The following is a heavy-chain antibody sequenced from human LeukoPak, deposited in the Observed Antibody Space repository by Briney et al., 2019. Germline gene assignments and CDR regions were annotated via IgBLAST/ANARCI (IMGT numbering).Heavy chain of an antibody. J-gene: IGHJ5*02. V-gene: IGHV4-31*03. CDR1: GGSISSGGHF. CDR3: TRDGPRSSGYPDT. CDR2: IYYSGST. D-gene: IGHD3-22*01. Sequence: SQTLSLTCTVSGGSISSGGHFWSWIRQHPGKGLEWIGYIYYSGSTYYNPSLKSRVSISVDTSKNQFSLRLNSVTAADTAVYYCTRDGPRSSGYPDTWGQGTRVTVSS.